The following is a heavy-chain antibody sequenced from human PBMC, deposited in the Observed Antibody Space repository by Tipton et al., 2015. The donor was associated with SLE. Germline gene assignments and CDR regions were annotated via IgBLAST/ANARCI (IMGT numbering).Heavy chain of an antibody. D-gene: IGHD1-1*01. J-gene: IGHJ3*02. CDR1: GGSITSYY. CDR3: AGKRPRSRAFDI. Sequence: TLSLTCTVSGGSITSYYWNWIRQPPGKGLEWIGYIYYSGNTNYNPSLKSRVTISVDTSKNQFSLKLSSVTAADTAVYYCAGKRPRSRAFDIWGQGTMVTVSS. CDR2: IYYSGNT. V-gene: IGHV4-59*12.